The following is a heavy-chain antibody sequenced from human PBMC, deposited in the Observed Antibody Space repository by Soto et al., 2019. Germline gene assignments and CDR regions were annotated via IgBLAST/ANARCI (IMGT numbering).Heavy chain of an antibody. V-gene: IGHV4-31*03. CDR1: GGSISSGGYY. Sequence: QVQLQESGPGLVKPSQTLSLTCTVSGGSISSGGYYWSWIRQHPGKGLEWIGYIYYSGSTYYNPSLKSRVTISVDTSKNQFSLKXSXXXXXXXXXXXXXXXXXXXXYYYYGMDVWGQGATVTVSS. CDR2: IYYSGST. CDR3: XXXXXXXXXYYYYGMDV. J-gene: IGHJ6*02.